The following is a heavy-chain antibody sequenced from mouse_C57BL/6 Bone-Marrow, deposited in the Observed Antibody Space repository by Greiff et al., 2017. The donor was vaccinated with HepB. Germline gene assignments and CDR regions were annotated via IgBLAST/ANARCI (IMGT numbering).Heavy chain of an antibody. J-gene: IGHJ2*01. V-gene: IGHV1-26*01. CDR1: GYTFTDYY. CDR2: INPNNGGT. CDR3: ARKTAQGY. Sequence: EVQLPQSGPELVKPGASVKISCKASGYTFTDYYMNWVKQSHGKSLEWIGDINPNNGGTSYNQKFKGKATLTVDKSSSTAYMELRSLTSEDSAVYYCARKTAQGYWGQGTTLTVSS. D-gene: IGHD3-2*02.